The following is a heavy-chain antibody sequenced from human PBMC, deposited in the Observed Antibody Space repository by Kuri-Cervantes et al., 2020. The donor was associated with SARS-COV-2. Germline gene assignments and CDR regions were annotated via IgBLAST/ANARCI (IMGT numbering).Heavy chain of an antibody. CDR3: ARLPPKKSLVISPLDDAFDI. Sequence: GGSLRLSCKGSGYSFTSYWIGWVRQMPGKGLEWMGIIYPGDSDTRYSPSFQGQVTISADKSISTAYLQWSSLKASDTAIYYCARLPPKKSLVISPLDDAFDIWGQGTMVTVSS. CDR1: GYSFTSYW. V-gene: IGHV5-51*01. CDR2: IYPGDSDT. J-gene: IGHJ3*02.